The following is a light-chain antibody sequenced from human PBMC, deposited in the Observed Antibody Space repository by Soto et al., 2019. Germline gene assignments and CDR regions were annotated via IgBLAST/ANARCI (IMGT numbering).Light chain of an antibody. Sequence: EIVMTQSPATLSVSPGERATLSCRASQSVSSNLAWYQQKPGQAPRLLIYGASTRATGIPARFSGSESGTEFTLTISSRRSEDFAVYYCQQYNNWPWTFGQGTKVEIK. CDR1: QSVSSN. J-gene: IGKJ1*01. CDR2: GAS. CDR3: QQYNNWPWT. V-gene: IGKV3-15*01.